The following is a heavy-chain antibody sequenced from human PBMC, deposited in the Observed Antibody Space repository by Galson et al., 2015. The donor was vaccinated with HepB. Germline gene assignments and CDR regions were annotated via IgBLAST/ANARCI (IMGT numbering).Heavy chain of an antibody. CDR2: ISGSGGST. CDR1: GFTFSSYA. J-gene: IGHJ4*02. Sequence: SLRLSCAASGFTFSSYAMSWVRQAPGKGLEWVSAISGSGGSTYYADSVKGRFTISRDNSKNTLYLQMNSLRAEDTAVYYCAKVLGSSSWTRVFDYWGQGTLVTVSS. V-gene: IGHV3-23*01. D-gene: IGHD6-13*01. CDR3: AKVLGSSSWTRVFDY.